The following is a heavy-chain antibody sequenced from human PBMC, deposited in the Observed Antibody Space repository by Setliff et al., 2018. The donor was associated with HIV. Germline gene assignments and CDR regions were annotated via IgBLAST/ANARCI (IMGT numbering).Heavy chain of an antibody. Sequence: ASVKVSCKASGYTFTNYGISWVRQAPGHGLEWMGWISPHIGHTNYAQTFQGRVTMTVDTSTSRAYMEVRSLRSDDTAVYFCARLGSGWSDSYYYAMDVWVPETLLVTVSS. J-gene: IGHJ6*02. CDR2: ISPHIGHT. CDR3: ARLGSGWSDSYYYAMDV. CDR1: GYTFTNYG. V-gene: IGHV1-18*01. D-gene: IGHD6-19*01.